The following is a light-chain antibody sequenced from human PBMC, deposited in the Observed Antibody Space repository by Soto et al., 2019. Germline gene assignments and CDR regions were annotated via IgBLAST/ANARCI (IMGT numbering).Light chain of an antibody. CDR1: QSVSSN. CDR2: GAS. V-gene: IGKV3-15*01. Sequence: EIVMTQSPATLSVSPGERATLSCRASQSVSSNVAWYQQKPGQTPRLLISGASTRATGIPARFSGSGSGTEFTRTINSLQSEDFAVYYCQQYNNWPRTFGQGTKVEIK. J-gene: IGKJ1*01. CDR3: QQYNNWPRT.